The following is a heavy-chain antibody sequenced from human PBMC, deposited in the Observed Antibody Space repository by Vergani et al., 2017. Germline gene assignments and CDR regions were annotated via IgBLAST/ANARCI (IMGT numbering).Heavy chain of an antibody. CDR3: ARAPREQWLGFDP. D-gene: IGHD6-19*01. J-gene: IGHJ5*02. CDR2: INPNSGGT. V-gene: IGHV1-2*02. Sequence: QEQLVQSGSELKKPGASVKVSCKASGYTFTGYYMHWVRQAPGQGLEWMGWINPNSGGTNYAQKFQGRVTMTRDTSISTAYMELSRLRSDDTAVYYCARAPREQWLGFDPWGQGTLVTVSS. CDR1: GYTFTGYY.